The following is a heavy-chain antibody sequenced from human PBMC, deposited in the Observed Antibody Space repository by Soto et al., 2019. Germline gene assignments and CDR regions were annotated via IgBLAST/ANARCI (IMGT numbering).Heavy chain of an antibody. CDR1: GFTFSSYS. CDR2: ISSSSSYI. D-gene: IGHD3-22*01. Sequence: GGSLRLSCAASGFTFSSYSMNWVRQAPGKGLEWVSSISSSSSYIYYADSVKGRFTISRDNAKNSLYLQMNSLRAEDTAVYYCARGGTMIVADDAFDIWGQGTMVTVSS. CDR3: ARGGTMIVADDAFDI. V-gene: IGHV3-21*01. J-gene: IGHJ3*02.